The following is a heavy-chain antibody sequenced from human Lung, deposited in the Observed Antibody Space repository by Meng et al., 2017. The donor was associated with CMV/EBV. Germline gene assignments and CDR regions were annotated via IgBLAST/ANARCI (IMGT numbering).Heavy chain of an antibody. Sequence: LXCTVSGGSISSSSYYWGWIRQPPGKGLRWIGSIYYSGSTYYNPSLKSRVTISVDTSKNQFSLKLSSVTAADTAVYYCAREDYRSLYFDYWGKGTLVTVSS. CDR2: IYYSGST. V-gene: IGHV4-39*02. CDR1: GGSISSSSYY. D-gene: IGHD3-16*02. CDR3: AREDYRSLYFDY. J-gene: IGHJ4*02.